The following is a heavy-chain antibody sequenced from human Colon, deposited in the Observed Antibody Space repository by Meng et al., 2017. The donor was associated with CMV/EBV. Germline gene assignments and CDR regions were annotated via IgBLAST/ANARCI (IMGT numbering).Heavy chain of an antibody. Sequence: QMQARESGPGLVNPAATLSLTCPSSGDPISSGSHSWAWFRQPPGKRLEWIGSMYFSGIADYNPSLKSRVTISLHATQKQFSLRLTSVTAADSAVYFCARDLTNKWFYYWGQGTLVTVSS. CDR1: GDPISSGSHS. D-gene: IGHD1-26*01. V-gene: IGHV4-39*07. CDR2: MYFSGIA. CDR3: ARDLTNKWFYY. J-gene: IGHJ4*02.